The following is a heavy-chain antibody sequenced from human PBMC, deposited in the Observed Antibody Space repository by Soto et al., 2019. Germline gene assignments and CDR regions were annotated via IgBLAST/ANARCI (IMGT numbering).Heavy chain of an antibody. CDR3: ARDKILASYFDC. D-gene: IGHD2-15*01. V-gene: IGHV1-69*06. CDR1: GGTFSSYA. Sequence: SVKVSCKASGGTFSSYAISWVRQAPGQGLEWMGGIIPIFGTANYAQKFQGRVTITADKSTSTAYMELSSLRSEDTAVHYCARDKILASYFDCWGQGTLVTVSS. J-gene: IGHJ4*02. CDR2: IIPIFGTA.